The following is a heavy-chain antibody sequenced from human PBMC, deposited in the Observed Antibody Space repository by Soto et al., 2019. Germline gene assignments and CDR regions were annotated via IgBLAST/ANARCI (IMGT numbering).Heavy chain of an antibody. D-gene: IGHD2-2*01. V-gene: IGHV1-69*13. J-gene: IGHJ6*02. CDR3: AGGVELVYCSSTSCFYYYYGMDV. CDR2: IIPIFGTA. Sequence: SVKVSCKASGGTFSGYAISWVRQAPGQGLEWMGGIIPIFGTANYAQKFQGRVTITADESTSTAYMELSSLRSEDTAVYYCAGGVELVYCSSTSCFYYYYGMDVWGQGTTVTVSS. CDR1: GGTFSGYA.